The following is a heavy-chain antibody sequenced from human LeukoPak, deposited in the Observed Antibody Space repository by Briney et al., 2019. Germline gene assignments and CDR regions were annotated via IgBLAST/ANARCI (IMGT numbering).Heavy chain of an antibody. Sequence: ASVKVSCKASGYTFTGYYMHWVRQAPGQGLEWMGWINPNSGGTNYAQKFQGRVTMTRDTSISTAYMELSRLRSDDTAVYYCARGTSMKTCYFDYWGQGTLVTVSS. CDR2: INPNSGGT. D-gene: IGHD5-18*01. CDR1: GYTFTGYY. J-gene: IGHJ4*02. V-gene: IGHV1-2*02. CDR3: ARGTSMKTCYFDY.